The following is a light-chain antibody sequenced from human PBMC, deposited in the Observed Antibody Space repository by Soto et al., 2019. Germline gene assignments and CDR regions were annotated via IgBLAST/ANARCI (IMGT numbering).Light chain of an antibody. J-gene: IGLJ1*01. V-gene: IGLV1-44*01. CDR3: AAWDDSLNGHV. Sequence: VLTQPPSASGTPGQRVTISCSGSSSNIGTNPVNWYQQLPGTAPKLLIYTNYQRPSGVPDRFSGSKSGTSASLAISGLQSEDEADYYCAAWDDSLNGHVLGTGTKVTVL. CDR2: TNY. CDR1: SSNIGTNP.